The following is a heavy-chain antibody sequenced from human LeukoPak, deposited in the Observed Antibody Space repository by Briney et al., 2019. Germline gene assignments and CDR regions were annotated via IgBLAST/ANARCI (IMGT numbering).Heavy chain of an antibody. Sequence: ASVTVSCKASGYTFTGYYMHWVRQAPGQGLEWMGWINPNSGGTNYAQKFQGRVTMTRDTSISTAYMELSRLRSDDTAVYYCARARYYDSSGTAAFDYWGQGTLVTVSS. J-gene: IGHJ4*02. V-gene: IGHV1-2*02. CDR3: ARARYYDSSGTAAFDY. CDR2: INPNSGGT. D-gene: IGHD3-22*01. CDR1: GYTFTGYY.